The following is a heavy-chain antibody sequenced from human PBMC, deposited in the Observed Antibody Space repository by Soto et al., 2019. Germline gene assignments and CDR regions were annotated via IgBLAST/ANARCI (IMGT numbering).Heavy chain of an antibody. Sequence: QLQLQESGSGLVKPSQTLSLTCAVSGGSISSGGYSWGWVRQPPGKGLEWIGYIYHSGSTYYNPSLKSRVTISVDRSKNQFSLKLSSVTAADTAVYYCARGGDGDYNYWGQGTLVTVSS. CDR3: ARGGDGDYNY. D-gene: IGHD4-17*01. V-gene: IGHV4-30-2*01. CDR1: GGSISSGGYS. CDR2: IYHSGST. J-gene: IGHJ4*02.